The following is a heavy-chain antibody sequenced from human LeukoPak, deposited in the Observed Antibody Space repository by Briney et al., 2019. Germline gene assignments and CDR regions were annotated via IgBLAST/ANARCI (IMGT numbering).Heavy chain of an antibody. V-gene: IGHV4-31*03. CDR1: GGSISSGGYY. D-gene: IGHD4-17*01. CDR2: INHSGST. CDR3: ARTYDDYREGAFDV. Sequence: PSQTLSLTCTVSGGSISSGGYYWNWIRQPPGKGLEWIGEINHSGSTNYAPSLKSRVTMSLDTSKNQFSLRLSSVTAADAAVYYCARTYDDYREGAFDVWGQGTMVSVSS. J-gene: IGHJ3*01.